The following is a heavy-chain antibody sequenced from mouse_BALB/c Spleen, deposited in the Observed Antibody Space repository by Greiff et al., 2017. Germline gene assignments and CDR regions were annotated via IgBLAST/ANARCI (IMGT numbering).Heavy chain of an antibody. D-gene: IGHD2-4*01. Sequence: DVKLQESGPGLVKPSQSLSLTCSVTGYSITSGYYWNWIRQFPGNKLEWMGYISYDGSNNYNPSLKNRISITRDTSKNQFFLKLNSVTTEDTATYYCARVDDYDAYWGQGTLVTVSA. CDR1: GYSITSGYY. V-gene: IGHV3-6*02. J-gene: IGHJ3*01. CDR3: ARVDDYDAY. CDR2: ISYDGSN.